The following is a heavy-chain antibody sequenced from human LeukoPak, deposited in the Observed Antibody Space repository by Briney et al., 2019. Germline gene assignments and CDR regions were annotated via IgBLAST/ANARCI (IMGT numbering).Heavy chain of an antibody. CDR2: IYYSGST. CDR3: ARGIKRDARKWAWFDP. V-gene: IGHV4-61*08. Sequence: SQTLSLTCAVSGGSISSGGYYWSWIRQPPGKGLEWIGYIYYSGSTNYNPSLKSRVTISVDTSKNQFSLKLSSVTAADTAVYYCARGIKRDARKWAWFDPWGQGTLVTVSS. D-gene: IGHD2-8*01. J-gene: IGHJ5*02. CDR1: GGSISSGGYY.